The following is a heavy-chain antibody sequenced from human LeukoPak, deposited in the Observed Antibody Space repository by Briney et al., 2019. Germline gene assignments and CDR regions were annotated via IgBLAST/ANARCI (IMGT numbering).Heavy chain of an antibody. CDR2: IYPGDSDT. Sequence: PGESQKISCKGSGYSFTSYWIGWVRQMPGKGLEWMGIIYPGDSDTRYSPSFQGQVTIPADKSISTAYLQWSSLKASDTAMYYCARKGYCSGGSCYQDGGFFDWFDPWGQGTLVTVSS. CDR3: ARKGYCSGGSCYQDGGFFDWFDP. V-gene: IGHV5-51*01. D-gene: IGHD2-15*01. J-gene: IGHJ5*02. CDR1: GYSFTSYW.